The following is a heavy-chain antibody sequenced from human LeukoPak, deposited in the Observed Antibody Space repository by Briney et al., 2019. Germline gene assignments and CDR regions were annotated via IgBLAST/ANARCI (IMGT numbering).Heavy chain of an antibody. Sequence: GGSLRLSCAVSGFTFSSFAFSWVRQAPGKGLEWVSAVSGSGGSTYYADSMKGRFTISRDNSKNTLYLQMNSQRAEDTAVYYCAKGGSGWPHDAFNIWGQGTMVTVSS. CDR2: VSGSGGST. V-gene: IGHV3-23*01. CDR3: AKGGSGWPHDAFNI. CDR1: GFTFSSFA. D-gene: IGHD6-19*01. J-gene: IGHJ3*02.